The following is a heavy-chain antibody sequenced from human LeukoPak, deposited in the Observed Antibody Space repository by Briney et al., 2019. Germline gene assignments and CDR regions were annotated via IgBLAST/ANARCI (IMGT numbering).Heavy chain of an antibody. CDR3: ARDLYYYGSGSYYDVFDV. Sequence: GASVKVSCKASGYTFSTYGISRVRQAPGQGLEWMGRISAYKGNTYYAQKLQGRVTMTTDTSTSTAYMELRSLRSDDTAIYYCARDLYYYGSGSYYDVFDVWGQGTMVTVSS. V-gene: IGHV1-18*01. D-gene: IGHD3-10*01. CDR1: GYTFSTYG. J-gene: IGHJ3*01. CDR2: ISAYKGNT.